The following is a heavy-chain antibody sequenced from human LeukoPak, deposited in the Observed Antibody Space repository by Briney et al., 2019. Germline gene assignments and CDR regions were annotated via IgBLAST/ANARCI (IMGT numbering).Heavy chain of an antibody. V-gene: IGHV6-1*01. D-gene: IGHD3-3*01. CDR1: GDSVSTNSAA. J-gene: IGHJ4*02. CDR3: AREGNYDFWSGYYYFDY. CDR2: TYYRSKWSN. Sequence: SQTLSLTCAISGDSVSTNSAAWNWIRQSPSRGLEWLGRTYYRSKWSNDYGVSVKSRITINPGTSKNQFSLQLNSVTPEDTAVYYCAREGNYDFWSGYYYFDYWGQGSLVTVSS.